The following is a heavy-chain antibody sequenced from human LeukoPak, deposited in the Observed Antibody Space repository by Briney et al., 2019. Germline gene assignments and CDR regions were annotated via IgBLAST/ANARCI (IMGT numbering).Heavy chain of an antibody. Sequence: ASVKVSCKASGYTFTSYAMNWVRQAPGQGLEWMGWINTNTGNPTYAQGFTGRFVFSLDTSVSTAYLQISSLKAEDTAVYYCGRDGSYGYCSGGSCYGYYYYYYMDVWGKGTTVTVSS. CDR1: GYTFTSYA. V-gene: IGHV7-4-1*02. CDR3: GRDGSYGYCSGGSCYGYYYYYYMDV. J-gene: IGHJ6*03. D-gene: IGHD2-15*01. CDR2: INTNTGNP.